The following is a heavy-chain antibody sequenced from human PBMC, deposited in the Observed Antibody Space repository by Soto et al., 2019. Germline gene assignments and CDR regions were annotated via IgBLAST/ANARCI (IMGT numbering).Heavy chain of an antibody. CDR3: ARGATVTSYYYYMDV. V-gene: IGHV1-2*04. J-gene: IGHJ6*03. CDR2: INPNSGGT. Sequence: GASVKVSCKASGYTFTGYYMHWVRQAPGQGLEWMGWINPNSGGTNYAQKFQGWVTMTRDTSISTAYMELSRLRSDDTAVYYCARGATVTSYYYYMDVWGKETTVTVSS. CDR1: GYTFTGYY. D-gene: IGHD4-4*01.